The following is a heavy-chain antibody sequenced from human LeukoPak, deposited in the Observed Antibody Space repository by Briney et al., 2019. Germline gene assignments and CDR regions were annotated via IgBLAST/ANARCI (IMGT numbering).Heavy chain of an antibody. CDR2: INPNSGGT. V-gene: IGHV1-2*02. CDR3: VITHVSPYSYYFDY. J-gene: IGHJ4*02. CDR1: GYTFTGYY. D-gene: IGHD2-15*01. Sequence: EASVKVSCKASGYTFTGYYMHWVRQAPGQGLEWMGWINPNSGGTNYAQKFQGRVTMTRDTSISTAYMELSRLRSDDTAVYYCVITHVSPYSYYFDYWGQGTLVTVSS.